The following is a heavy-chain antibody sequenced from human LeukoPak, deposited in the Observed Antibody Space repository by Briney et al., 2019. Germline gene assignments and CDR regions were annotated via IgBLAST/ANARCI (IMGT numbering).Heavy chain of an antibody. J-gene: IGHJ6*03. Sequence: PSETLSLTCAVYGGSFSGYYWSWIRQPPGKGLEWIGEINHSGSTNYNPSLKSRVTISVDASKNQFSLKLSSVTAADTAVYYCARGRLTMVRGEAYYYMDVWGKGTTVTVSS. CDR2: INHSGST. V-gene: IGHV4-34*01. CDR3: ARGRLTMVRGEAYYYMDV. CDR1: GGSFSGYY. D-gene: IGHD3-10*01.